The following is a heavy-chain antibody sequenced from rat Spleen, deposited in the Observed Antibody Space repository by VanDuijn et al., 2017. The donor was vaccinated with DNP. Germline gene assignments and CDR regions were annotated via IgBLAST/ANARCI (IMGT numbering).Heavy chain of an antibody. CDR3: ARSEPHY. V-gene: IGHV5-7*01. CDR1: GFTFSNYY. J-gene: IGHJ2*01. Sequence: EVQLVESGGGLVQPGRSLKLSCAASGFTFSNYYMTWVRQAPETGLEWVATISSGGSRTYYPDSVKGRFTISRDDARNTLYLQMNSLRSEDTATYYCARSEPHYWGQGVMVTVSS. D-gene: IGHD3-4*01. CDR2: ISSGGSRT.